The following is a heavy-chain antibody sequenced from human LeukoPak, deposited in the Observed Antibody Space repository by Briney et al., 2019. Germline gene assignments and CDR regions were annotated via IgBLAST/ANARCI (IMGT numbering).Heavy chain of an antibody. D-gene: IGHD5-12*01. CDR2: ISGSVGST. J-gene: IGHJ4*03. CDR1: GFTFSSYA. V-gene: IGHV3-23*01. CDR3: AKGLVAISYFDY. Sequence: GGSLRLSCAASGFTFSSYAMSWVRQAPGKGLEWVSAISGSVGSTYYADSVKGRFTISRDNSKNTLYLQMNSLRAEDTAVYYCAKGLVAISYFDYWGQGTLVTVSS.